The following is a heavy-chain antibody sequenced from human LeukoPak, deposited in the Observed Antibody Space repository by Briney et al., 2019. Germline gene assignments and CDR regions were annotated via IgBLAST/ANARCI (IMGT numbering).Heavy chain of an antibody. Sequence: SETLSLTCTVSGGSISSYYWSWIRQPPGKGLEWIGYIYYSGSTNYNPSLKSRVTISVDTSKNQFSLKLSSVTAADTAVYYCARTALVEMATFDYWGQGTLVTVSS. CDR2: IYYSGST. CDR3: ARTALVEMATFDY. D-gene: IGHD5-24*01. J-gene: IGHJ4*02. CDR1: GGSISSYY. V-gene: IGHV4-59*08.